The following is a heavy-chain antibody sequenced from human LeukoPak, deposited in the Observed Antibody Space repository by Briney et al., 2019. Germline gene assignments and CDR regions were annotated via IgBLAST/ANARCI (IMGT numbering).Heavy chain of an antibody. D-gene: IGHD5-12*01. Sequence: SETLSLTCTISGGSISSYYWSWIRQPPGKGLEWIGYIYYTGSTNHNPSLKSRVTISVDTSKNQFSLKLSSVTAADTAVYYCARVVNSGYDFRGAMDVWGKGTTVTVSS. V-gene: IGHV4-59*01. CDR3: ARVVNSGYDFRGAMDV. J-gene: IGHJ6*03. CDR1: GGSISSYY. CDR2: IYYTGST.